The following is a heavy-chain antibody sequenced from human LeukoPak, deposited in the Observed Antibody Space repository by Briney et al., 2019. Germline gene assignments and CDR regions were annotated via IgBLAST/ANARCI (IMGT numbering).Heavy chain of an antibody. V-gene: IGHV1-2*02. CDR1: GYTFIRYY. Sequence: GASVNVSCKASGYTFIRYYIHWVRQAPGQGLEWMGWINPNSGGTNYAQKFQGRVTMTRDTSISTAYMELSRLRSDDTAVYYCAREVITGDTNSVDAFDIWGQGTMVTVSS. CDR3: AREVITGDTNSVDAFDI. J-gene: IGHJ3*02. D-gene: IGHD7-27*01. CDR2: INPNSGGT.